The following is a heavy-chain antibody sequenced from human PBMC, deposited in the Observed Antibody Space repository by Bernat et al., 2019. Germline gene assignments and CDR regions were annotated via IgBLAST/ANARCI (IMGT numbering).Heavy chain of an antibody. CDR1: GFTFSSYG. CDR2: IRYDGGNK. D-gene: IGHD6-19*01. Sequence: QVQLVESGGGVVQPGGSLRLSFAASGFTFSSYGMHWVLQAPGKGLEWVAFIRYDGGNKYYADSVKDRFTISRDNSKNTLYLQMNRLRAEDTDVYYGGKDYRAQSGAGTAGDYWGQGTRVTV. CDR3: GKDYRAQSGAGTAGDY. J-gene: IGHJ4*02. V-gene: IGHV3-30*02.